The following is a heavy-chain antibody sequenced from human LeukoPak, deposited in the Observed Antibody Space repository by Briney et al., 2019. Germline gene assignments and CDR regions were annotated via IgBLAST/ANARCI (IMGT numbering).Heavy chain of an antibody. CDR1: GYTFTGYY. D-gene: IGHD3-22*01. Sequence: ASVKVSCKASGYTFTGYYMHWVRQAPGQGLEWMGWINPNSGGTNYAQKFQGRVTMTRDTSISTAYMELSRLRSDDTAVYYCAREISGTMIVVVLHDAFDIWGQGTMVTVSS. V-gene: IGHV1-2*02. CDR3: AREISGTMIVVVLHDAFDI. J-gene: IGHJ3*02. CDR2: INPNSGGT.